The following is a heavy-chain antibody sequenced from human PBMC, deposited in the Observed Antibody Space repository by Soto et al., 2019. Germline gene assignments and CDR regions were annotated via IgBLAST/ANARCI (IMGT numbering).Heavy chain of an antibody. CDR1: GESFSGYY. J-gene: IGHJ6*02. Sequence: PSETLSLTCAVYGESFSGYYWTWVRQPPGEGLEWIGEIIPSGSTNYNPSLKSRVTISVDTSKNQFSLRLSSVTAADTAVYYCARLNGYCISTNCHGYYGMDVWGQGTTVTVSS. D-gene: IGHD2-2*03. CDR2: IIPSGST. CDR3: ARLNGYCISTNCHGYYGMDV. V-gene: IGHV4-34*12.